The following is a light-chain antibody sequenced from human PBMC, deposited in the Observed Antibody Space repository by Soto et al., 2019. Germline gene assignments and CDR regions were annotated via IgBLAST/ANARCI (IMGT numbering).Light chain of an antibody. CDR3: QQSYNTPIT. CDR2: DAS. V-gene: IGKV1-39*01. CDR1: QSISSY. Sequence: DIQMTQSPSSLSAAVGDRGTSACLASQSISSYLNWYQQKPGKAPKLLMYDASSLQSGVPSRFSGSGSGTDFTLTISSLQPEDFATYYCQQSYNTPITFGQGTRLEIK. J-gene: IGKJ5*01.